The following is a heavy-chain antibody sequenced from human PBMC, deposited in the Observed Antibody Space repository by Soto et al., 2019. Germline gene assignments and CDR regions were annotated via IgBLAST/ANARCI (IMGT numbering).Heavy chain of an antibody. V-gene: IGHV3-21*01. Sequence: LXLSCAASGFTFSSYSMNWVRQAPGKGLEWVSSISSSSSYIYYADSVKGRFTISRDNAKNSLYLQMNSLRAEDTAVYYCARRRRDGTNWFDHWGQGTLVTVSS. CDR1: GFTFSSYS. CDR3: ARRRRDGTNWFDH. J-gene: IGHJ5*02. CDR2: ISSSSSYI. D-gene: IGHD1-1*01.